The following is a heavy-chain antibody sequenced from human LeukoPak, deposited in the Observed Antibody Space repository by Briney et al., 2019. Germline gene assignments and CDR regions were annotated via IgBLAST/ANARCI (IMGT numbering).Heavy chain of an antibody. CDR2: IYYSGST. D-gene: IGHD4-11*01. CDR1: GGSISSYY. Sequence: KTSETLSLTCTVSGGSISSYYWSWIRQPPGKGLEWIGYIYYSGSTNYNPSLKSRVTISVDTSKNQFSLKLSSVTAADTAVYYCARASNSDYARFGYWGQGTLVTVSS. CDR3: ARASNSDYARFGY. J-gene: IGHJ4*02. V-gene: IGHV4-59*01.